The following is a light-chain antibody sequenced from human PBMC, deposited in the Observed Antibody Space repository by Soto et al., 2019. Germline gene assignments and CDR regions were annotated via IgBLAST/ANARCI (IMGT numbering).Light chain of an antibody. CDR2: DTS. CDR3: LLFYDGVAV. CDR1: TGDVTNGRW. V-gene: IGLV7-46*01. J-gene: IGLJ7*01. Sequence: QAVVTQEPSLTVPPGGTVTLTCGSSTGDVTNGRWPYWFQQRPGQVPRTLIHDTSNKHSWTPARFSGSLLGGKAALTLSGAQPEDEAAYCCLLFYDGVAVFGGGTQLTVL.